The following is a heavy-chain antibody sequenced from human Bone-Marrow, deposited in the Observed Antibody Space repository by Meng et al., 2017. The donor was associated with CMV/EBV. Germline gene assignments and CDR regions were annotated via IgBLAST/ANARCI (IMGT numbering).Heavy chain of an antibody. V-gene: IGHV3-23*01. CDR3: SRPTGGSSYARLDY. CDR2: LTPSGGST. J-gene: IGHJ4*02. Sequence: SGFTCTNYAMSWVRQAPGKGLEWVSILTPSGGSTYYAGSMRGRFTISRHTSKRTLYLQMDSLRAEDTAVYYCSRPTGGSSYARLDYFGQGTLVTVSS. CDR1: GFTCTNYA. D-gene: IGHD2-2*01.